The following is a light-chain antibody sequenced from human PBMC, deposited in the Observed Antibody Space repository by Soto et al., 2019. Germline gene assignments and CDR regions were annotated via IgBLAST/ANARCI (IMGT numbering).Light chain of an antibody. Sequence: QYVLTQPPSVSGAPGQRVTISCTGSSSNIGAGCDVHWYQQLPGTAHKLLIYGNSNRRSGVPDRFSGSKSGTSASLAITGLQSEDEADYYCQSYDSSLSAYVVFGGGTKLTVL. V-gene: IGLV1-40*01. CDR2: GNS. CDR3: QSYDSSLSAYVV. CDR1: SSNIGAGCD. J-gene: IGLJ2*01.